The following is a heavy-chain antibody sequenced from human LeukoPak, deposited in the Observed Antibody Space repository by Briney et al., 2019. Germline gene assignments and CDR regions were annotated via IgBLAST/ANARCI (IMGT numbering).Heavy chain of an antibody. CDR3: AREYDIVATRFFDY. CDR2: IYYSGST. V-gene: IGHV4-59*01. J-gene: IGHJ4*02. CDR1: GGSISSYY. Sequence: SETLSLTCTVSGGSISSYYWSWIRQPPGKGLEWIGYIYYSGSTNYNPSLKSRVTISVDTSKNQFSLKLGSVTAADTAVYYCAREYDIVATRFFDYWGQGTLVTVSS. D-gene: IGHD5-12*01.